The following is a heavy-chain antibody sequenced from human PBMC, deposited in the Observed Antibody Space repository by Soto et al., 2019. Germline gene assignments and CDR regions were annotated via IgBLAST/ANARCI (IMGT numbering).Heavy chain of an antibody. J-gene: IGHJ3*02. D-gene: IGHD2-2*03. Sequence: PGESLKIPCKTSGYSFISYWVAWVRQKPGKGLEWMGTFYPGDSTSTYSPSFQGQVTISVDKSISTAYLHLSSLKASDTAMYYCARIIGYCRNNDCSWTFDIWGQGTMVTVSS. CDR1: GYSFISYW. V-gene: IGHV5-51*01. CDR2: FYPGDSTS. CDR3: ARIIGYCRNNDCSWTFDI.